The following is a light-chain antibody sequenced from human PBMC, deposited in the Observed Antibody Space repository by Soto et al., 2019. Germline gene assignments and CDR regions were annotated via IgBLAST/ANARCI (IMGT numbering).Light chain of an antibody. CDR3: QQYRGT. CDR2: KAS. Sequence: DIQMTQSPSTLSASVGDRVTITCRASQSISSWLAWYQQKPGKAPKLLIYKASSLESGVPSRFSGSGSGTEFTLTISSLQPDDFATYYCQQYRGTFGQGTKVDIK. J-gene: IGKJ1*01. V-gene: IGKV1-5*03. CDR1: QSISSW.